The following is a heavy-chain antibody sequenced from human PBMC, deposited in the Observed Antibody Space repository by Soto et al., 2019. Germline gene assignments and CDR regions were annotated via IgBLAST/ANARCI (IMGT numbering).Heavy chain of an antibody. CDR2: ISGAGGST. CDR3: AKFLAATSLKGTYGMDV. Sequence: EVQLLESGGGLVQPGGSLRLSCAASGLTSSDSAMSWVRPAPGKGLEWVSAISGAGGSTYYADSVKGRFTISRDNFKKMMYLQMDSLRVEDTAVYDRAKFLAATSLKGTYGMDVWGHGTTVIGSS. V-gene: IGHV3-23*01. J-gene: IGHJ6*02. D-gene: IGHD2-15*01. CDR1: GLTSSDSA.